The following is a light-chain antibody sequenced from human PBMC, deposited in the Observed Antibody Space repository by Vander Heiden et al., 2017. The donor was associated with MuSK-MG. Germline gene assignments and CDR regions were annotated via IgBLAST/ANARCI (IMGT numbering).Light chain of an antibody. CDR2: DAS. Sequence: EIVLTHSPATLSLSPGERATLSCRASQSVSSYLAWYQQKPGQAPRLLIYDASNRDTGIPARFSGSGYGTDFTLTISSREQEDFAVYYCQQRSNWPSITFGQGTQVEIK. CDR3: QQRSNWPSIT. J-gene: IGKJ5*01. CDR1: QSVSSY. V-gene: IGKV3-11*01.